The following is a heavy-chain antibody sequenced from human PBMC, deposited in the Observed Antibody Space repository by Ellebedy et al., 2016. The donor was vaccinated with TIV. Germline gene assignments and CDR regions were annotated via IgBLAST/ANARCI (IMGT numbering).Heavy chain of an antibody. CDR1: GYSFTSYW. V-gene: IGHV5-51*01. CDR3: ARRAYSYAGPSFDY. J-gene: IGHJ4*02. Sequence: GGSLRLSCKGSGYSFTSYWIGWVRQMPGKGLEWMGIIYPGDSDTRYSPSFQGQVTISADKSISTAYLQWSSLKASDTAMYYCARRAYSYAGPSFDYWGQGTLVTVSS. CDR2: IYPGDSDT. D-gene: IGHD5-18*01.